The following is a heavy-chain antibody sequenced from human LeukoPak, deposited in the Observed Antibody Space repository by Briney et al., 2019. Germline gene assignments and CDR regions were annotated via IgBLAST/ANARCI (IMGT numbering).Heavy chain of an antibody. CDR2: IIGSGITT. Sequence: GGSLRLSCAASGFTFSNYGMNWVRQAPGKGLEWVSGIIGSGITTFYVDSVKGRFTISRDNSKNTLNLQMDSLRAEDTAVYYCAKAGGATTSWYFDVWGRGTLVTVSS. D-gene: IGHD1-14*01. J-gene: IGHJ2*01. V-gene: IGHV3-23*01. CDR3: AKAGGATTSWYFDV. CDR1: GFTFSNYG.